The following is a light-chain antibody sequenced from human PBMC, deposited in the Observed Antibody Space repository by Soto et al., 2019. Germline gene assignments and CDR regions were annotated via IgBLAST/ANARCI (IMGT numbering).Light chain of an antibody. Sequence: EIVLTQSPATLSLSPGERATLSCRASQSVGSYLAWYQQKPGQAPRLLIYDASNRATGIPARFSGSGSGTDFTLTISSLEPEDFAVYYCQQRSNWPLTFGHGTKVDIK. J-gene: IGKJ3*01. CDR1: QSVGSY. CDR3: QQRSNWPLT. CDR2: DAS. V-gene: IGKV3-11*01.